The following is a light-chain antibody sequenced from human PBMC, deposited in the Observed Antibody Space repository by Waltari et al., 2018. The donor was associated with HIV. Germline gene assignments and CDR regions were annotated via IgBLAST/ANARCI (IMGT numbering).Light chain of an antibody. CDR2: GAS. CDR3: QQYLLVPYT. CDR1: QSLSSRYKNDNY. J-gene: IGKJ2*01. V-gene: IGKV4-1*01. Sequence: DIVMTQSPNSLAVSLGERATINCKSSQSLSSRYKNDNYLSLSWYQQKPGQPPKLLVSGASTRESAAPERFSGSGSGTDFTLTINNLQAEDVAVYYCQQYLLVPYTFGQGTKLEMK.